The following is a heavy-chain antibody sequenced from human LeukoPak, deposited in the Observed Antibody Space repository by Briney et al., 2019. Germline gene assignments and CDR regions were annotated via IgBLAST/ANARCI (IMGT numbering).Heavy chain of an antibody. CDR1: GYTFTSYD. D-gene: IGHD1-26*01. Sequence: ASVKVSCKASGYTFTSYDINWVRQATGQGLEWMGWISAYNGNTNYAQKLQGRVTMTTDTSTSTAYMELRSLRSDDTAVYYCARERVGATIYMDVWGKGTTVTVSS. J-gene: IGHJ6*03. CDR3: ARERVGATIYMDV. CDR2: ISAYNGNT. V-gene: IGHV1-18*01.